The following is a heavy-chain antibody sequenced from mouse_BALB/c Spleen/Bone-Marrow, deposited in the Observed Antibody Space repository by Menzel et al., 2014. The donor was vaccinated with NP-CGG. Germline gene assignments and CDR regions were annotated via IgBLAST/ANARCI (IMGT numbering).Heavy chain of an antibody. CDR1: GFDFSRYW. Sequence: EVQLQQSGGGLVQPGGSLKLSCAASGFDFSRYWMSWVRQAPGKGLEWIGEINPDSSTINYTPSLKDKFIISRDNAKNTLYLQMSKVRSEDTDLYYCARTRYGYYAMDYWGQGTSVTVSS. CDR2: INPDSSTI. V-gene: IGHV4-1*02. CDR3: ARTRYGYYAMDY. J-gene: IGHJ4*01. D-gene: IGHD2-10*02.